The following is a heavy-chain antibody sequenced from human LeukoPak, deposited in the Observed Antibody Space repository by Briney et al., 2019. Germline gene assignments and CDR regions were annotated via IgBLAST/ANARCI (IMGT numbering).Heavy chain of an antibody. CDR1: GGSISSGDYY. V-gene: IGHV4-30-4*01. CDR2: IYYSGST. J-gene: IGHJ5*02. D-gene: IGHD2-2*01. CDR3: ARAVVPAATKLGDWFDP. Sequence: SETLSLTCTVSGGSISSGDYYWSWIRQPPGKGLEWIGYIYYSGSTYYNPSLKSRVTISVDTSKNQFPLKLSSVTAADTAVYYCARAVVPAATKLGDWFDPWGQGTLVTVSS.